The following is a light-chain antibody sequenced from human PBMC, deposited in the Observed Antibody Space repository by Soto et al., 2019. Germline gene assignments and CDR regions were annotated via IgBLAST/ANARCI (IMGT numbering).Light chain of an antibody. V-gene: IGKV3-11*01. CDR3: QQRSDWPPYM. Sequence: IVLTQSPAPLSLSPGERATLSCRASQSVSSYLAWYQQKPRQAPRLLIYDASNMSTGIPARFSGSGAGTDFALNISSLEPEDLAVYYCQQRSDWPPYMFGEGPNLRIK. CDR1: QSVSSY. CDR2: DAS. J-gene: IGKJ2*01.